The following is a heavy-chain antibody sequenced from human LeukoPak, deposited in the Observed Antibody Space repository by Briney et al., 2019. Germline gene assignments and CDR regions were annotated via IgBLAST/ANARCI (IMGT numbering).Heavy chain of an antibody. CDR3: AREGDIVVVPAAPGDV. J-gene: IGHJ6*04. CDR2: IKQDGSEK. Sequence: GGSLRLSCAASGFTFSSYWMSWVRQAPGKGLEWVANIKQDGSEKYHVDSLKGRFTISRDNAKNSLYLQMNSLRAEDTAVYYCAREGDIVVVPAAPGDVWGKGTTVTVSS. V-gene: IGHV3-7*01. D-gene: IGHD2-2*01. CDR1: GFTFSSYW.